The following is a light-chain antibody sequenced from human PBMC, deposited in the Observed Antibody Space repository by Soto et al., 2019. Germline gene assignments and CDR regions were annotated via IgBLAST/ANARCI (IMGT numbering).Light chain of an antibody. CDR1: SSDVGGYNY. J-gene: IGLJ1*01. CDR3: SSYTSSSTL. V-gene: IGLV2-14*01. CDR2: AVT. Sequence: QSVLTQPAYVSGSPGQSITISCTGTSSDVGGYNYVSWYQQHPGKAPKLMIYAVTDRPSGVSSRFSGSKSGNTASLTISGLQAEDEADYYCSSYTSSSTLFGTGTKATVL.